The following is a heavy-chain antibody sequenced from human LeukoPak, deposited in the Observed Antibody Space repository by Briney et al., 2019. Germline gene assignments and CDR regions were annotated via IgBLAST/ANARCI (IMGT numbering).Heavy chain of an antibody. J-gene: IGHJ2*01. CDR1: GFSFSSYA. CDR3: AKGKGPTANWYFDV. CDR2: IGGGPGNT. V-gene: IGHV3-23*01. Sequence: QPGGSLRLSCAASGFSFSSYAMSWVRQAPGKGLEWVSVIGGGPGNTYYTDSVKGRFTISRDNSKNTLYLHLNSLRAEDTAVYYCAKGKGPTANWYFDVWGRGTLVTVSS. D-gene: IGHD2-21*02.